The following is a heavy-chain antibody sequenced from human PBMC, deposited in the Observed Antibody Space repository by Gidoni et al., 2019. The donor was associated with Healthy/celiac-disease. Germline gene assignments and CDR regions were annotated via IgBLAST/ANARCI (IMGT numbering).Heavy chain of an antibody. CDR2: VDPSDSYT. V-gene: IGHV5-10-1*03. CDR1: GYSFTSYW. D-gene: IGHD3-22*01. J-gene: IGHJ4*02. Sequence: EVQLVQSGAEVKKPGESLRISCKGSGYSFTSYWISWVRQMPGKGLEWMGRVDPSDSYTNYSPSFQGHVTISADKSISTAYLQWSSLKASDTAMYYCARHGPYDSHHDYWGQGTLVTVSS. CDR3: ARHGPYDSHHDY.